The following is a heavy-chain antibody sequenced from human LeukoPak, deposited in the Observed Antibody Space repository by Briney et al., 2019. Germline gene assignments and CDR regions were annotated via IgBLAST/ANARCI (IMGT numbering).Heavy chain of an antibody. Sequence: GGSLRLSCAVSGFTSSSHWMSWVRQAPGKGLEWVASIKEDGSEEYYVGSVKGRFSISRDNARNSLYLQMNSLRGEDTAVYYCARSLSGGYDYRGQGTLVTVTS. CDR1: GFTSSSHW. V-gene: IGHV3-7*04. CDR2: IKEDGSEE. D-gene: IGHD3-10*01. CDR3: ARSLSGGYDY. J-gene: IGHJ4*02.